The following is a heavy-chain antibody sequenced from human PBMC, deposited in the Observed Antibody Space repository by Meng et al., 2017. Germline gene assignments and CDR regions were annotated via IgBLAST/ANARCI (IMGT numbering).Heavy chain of an antibody. CDR3: ARGPWELKPRNNWFDP. V-gene: IGHV3-53*04. CDR1: GFTVSSHY. J-gene: IGHJ5*02. CDR2: IYSGGST. Sequence: GESLKISCAASGFTVSSHYMSWVRQATGKGLEWVSGIYSGGSTYYEDSVKGRFTISRHNSKNTLYLQMNSLGAEDTAVYYCARGPWELKPRNNWFDPWGQGTLVTVSS. D-gene: IGHD1-26*01.